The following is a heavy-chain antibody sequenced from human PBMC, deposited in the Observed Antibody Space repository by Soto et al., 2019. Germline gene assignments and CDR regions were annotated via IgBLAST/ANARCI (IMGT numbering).Heavy chain of an antibody. Sequence: VQLLDSGGGLVQPGGSLRLSCAASGFTFSSYAMSWVRQAPGNGLEWVSAISSSGGTTYYADSVKGRFIISRDNSKNTLFLQMNSLRAEDTAVYYCAKPGYLEQWLVRGYFDYWGQGTLVTVSS. V-gene: IGHV3-23*01. CDR2: ISSSGGTT. CDR1: GFTFSSYA. J-gene: IGHJ4*02. CDR3: AKPGYLEQWLVRGYFDY. D-gene: IGHD6-19*01.